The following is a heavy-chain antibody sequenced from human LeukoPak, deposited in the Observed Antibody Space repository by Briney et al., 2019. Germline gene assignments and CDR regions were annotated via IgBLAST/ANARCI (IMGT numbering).Heavy chain of an antibody. Sequence: GGSLTLSCAASGFTFSDYYMSWIRQAPGKGLEWVSYISSSGSPIYYADSVKGLFTISRDNAKTSLYLQMNSLRAEDTAVYYCARDRGSYYDSSGLLFDYWGQGTLVTVSS. V-gene: IGHV3-11*04. D-gene: IGHD3-22*01. CDR2: ISSSGSPI. CDR3: ARDRGSYYDSSGLLFDY. CDR1: GFTFSDYY. J-gene: IGHJ4*02.